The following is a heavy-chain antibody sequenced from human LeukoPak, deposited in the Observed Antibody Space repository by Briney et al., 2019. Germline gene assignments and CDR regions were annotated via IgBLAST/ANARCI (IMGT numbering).Heavy chain of an antibody. CDR3: ARVKKAGEYSSSSAPEDYYYYYMDV. D-gene: IGHD6-6*01. Sequence: PSETLSLTCTVSGGSISSGSYYWSWIRQPAGKGLEWIGYIYYSGSTNYNPSLKSRVTISVDTSKNQFSLKLSSVTAADTAVYYCARVKKAGEYSSSSAPEDYYYYYMDVWGKGTTVTVSS. V-gene: IGHV4-61*10. CDR1: GGSISSGSYY. CDR2: IYYSGST. J-gene: IGHJ6*03.